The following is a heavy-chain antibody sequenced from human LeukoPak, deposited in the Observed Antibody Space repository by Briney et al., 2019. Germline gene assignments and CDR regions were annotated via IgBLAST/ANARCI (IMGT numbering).Heavy chain of an antibody. V-gene: IGHV5-51*01. CDR1: GYSFTSYW. Sequence: PGGSLRLSCKGPGYSFTSYWIGWVRQMPGKGLEWMGIIYPGDSDTRYSPSFQGQVTISADKSIRTAYLQWSSLKASDTAMYYCARRGMRWLQFDYWGQGTLVTVSS. D-gene: IGHD5-24*01. CDR2: IYPGDSDT. CDR3: ARRGMRWLQFDY. J-gene: IGHJ4*02.